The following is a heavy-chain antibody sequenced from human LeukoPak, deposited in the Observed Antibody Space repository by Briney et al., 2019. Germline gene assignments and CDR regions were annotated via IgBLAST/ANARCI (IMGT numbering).Heavy chain of an antibody. D-gene: IGHD2-21*02. CDR2: ISGSGGST. J-gene: IGHJ4*02. V-gene: IGHV3-23*01. CDR1: GFTFSSYA. CDR3: AKDKLAYCGGDCLFDY. Sequence: GGSLRLSCAASGFTFSSYALSWVRQAPGKGLEWVSAISGSGGSTYYADSVKGRSTISRDNSKNTLYLQMNSLRAEDTAVYYCAKDKLAYCGGDCLFDYWGQGTLVTVSS.